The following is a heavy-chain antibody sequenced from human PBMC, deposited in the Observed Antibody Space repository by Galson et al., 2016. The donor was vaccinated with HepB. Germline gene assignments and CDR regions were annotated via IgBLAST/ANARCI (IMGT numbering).Heavy chain of an antibody. V-gene: IGHV3-23*01. CDR3: ALGQGFLADS. J-gene: IGHJ4*02. CDR1: GFTFSSYA. Sequence: LRLSCAASGFTFSSYAMSWVRQAPGKGLEWVSGISGSGGSTNYGDSVRGRFTISRDNAKNSLYLQMSSLRPEDTAVYYCALGQGFLADSWGQGTLVTVSS. CDR2: ISGSGGST.